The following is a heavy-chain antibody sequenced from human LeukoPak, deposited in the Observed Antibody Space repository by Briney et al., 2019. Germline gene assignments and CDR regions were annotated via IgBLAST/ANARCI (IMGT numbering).Heavy chain of an antibody. V-gene: IGHV4-59*08. D-gene: IGHD3-22*01. J-gene: IGHJ3*02. Sequence: SETLSLTCTVSGGSISSYYWSCIRQPPGKGLEWIGYIYYSGSTNYNPSLKSRVTISVDTSKNQFSLKLSSVTAADTAVYYCARHNYYYDSSGSDAFDIWGQGTMVTVSS. CDR2: IYYSGST. CDR3: ARHNYYYDSSGSDAFDI. CDR1: GGSISSYY.